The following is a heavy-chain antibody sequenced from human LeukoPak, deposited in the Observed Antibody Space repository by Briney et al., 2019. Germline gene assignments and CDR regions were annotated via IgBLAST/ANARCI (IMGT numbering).Heavy chain of an antibody. V-gene: IGHV3-13*01. J-gene: IGHJ4*02. CDR3: ARATGRFSLDY. D-gene: IGHD3-3*01. CDR2: IGTAGDT. Sequence: GGSLRLSCAASGLTFSSYDMHWVRQATGKGLEWVSAIGTAGDTYYPGSVKGRFTISRENAKNSLYLQMNSLRAGDTAVYYCARATGRFSLDYWGQGTLVTVSS. CDR1: GLTFSSYD.